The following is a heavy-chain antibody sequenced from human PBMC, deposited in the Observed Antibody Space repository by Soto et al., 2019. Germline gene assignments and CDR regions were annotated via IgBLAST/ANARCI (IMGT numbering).Heavy chain of an antibody. V-gene: IGHV1-69*02. Sequence: QVQLVQSGAEVKKPGSSVKVSCKDSGGTFSSYTISWVRQAPGQGLEWMGRILPVLGIANYAQKFQGRVTITADKSHSTANIELSSLRSEDTAVYYCARQSCSSTSCYVWRGGYGYLPFDYWGQGTLVTVSS. CDR3: ARQSCSSTSCYVWRGGYGYLPFDY. D-gene: IGHD2-2*01. CDR1: GGTFSSYT. CDR2: ILPVLGIA. J-gene: IGHJ4*02.